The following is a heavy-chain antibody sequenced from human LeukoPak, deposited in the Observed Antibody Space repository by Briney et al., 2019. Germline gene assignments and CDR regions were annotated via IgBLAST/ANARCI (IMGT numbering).Heavy chain of an antibody. CDR1: GYTFTSYG. CDR3: ARDFVPLMVRGVNAY. CDR2: ISAYNGNT. Sequence: GASVKVSCKASGYTFTSYGISWVRQAPGQGLEWMGWISAYNGNTNYAQKLQGRVTMTTDTSTSTAYMELRSLRSDDTAVYYCARDFVPLMVRGVNAYWGQGTLVTVSS. J-gene: IGHJ4*02. V-gene: IGHV1-18*01. D-gene: IGHD3-10*01.